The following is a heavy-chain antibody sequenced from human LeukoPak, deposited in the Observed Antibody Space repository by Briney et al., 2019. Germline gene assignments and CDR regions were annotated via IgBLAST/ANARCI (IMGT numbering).Heavy chain of an antibody. J-gene: IGHJ4*02. CDR2: IYYSGST. CDR1: GGSISTYY. Sequence: PSETLSLTCTVSGGSISTYYWSWIRQPPGKGLEWIGYIYYSGSTNYNPSLKSRVTISVDTSKNQFSLKLSSVTAADTAVYYCARDSYCGGDLDRLCFDYWGQGTLVTVSS. D-gene: IGHD2-21*01. CDR3: ARDSYCGGDLDRLCFDY. V-gene: IGHV4-59*01.